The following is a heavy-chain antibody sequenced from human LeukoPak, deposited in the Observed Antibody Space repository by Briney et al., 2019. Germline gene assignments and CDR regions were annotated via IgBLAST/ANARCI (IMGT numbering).Heavy chain of an antibody. J-gene: IGHJ4*02. D-gene: IGHD3-22*01. Sequence: GGSLRLSCAASGFTFSSYAMHWVRQAPGKGLEWVAVISYDGSNKYYADSVKGQFTISRDNSKNTLYLQMNSLRAEDTAVYYCARDPDDSSGYYLDYWGQGTLVTVSS. V-gene: IGHV3-30-3*01. CDR1: GFTFSSYA. CDR2: ISYDGSNK. CDR3: ARDPDDSSGYYLDY.